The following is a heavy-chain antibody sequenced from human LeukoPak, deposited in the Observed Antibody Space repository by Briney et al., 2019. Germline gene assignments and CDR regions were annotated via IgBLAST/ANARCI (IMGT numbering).Heavy chain of an antibody. J-gene: IGHJ5*02. CDR2: IYPGDSDT. CDR1: GYSFTSYW. V-gene: IGHV5-51*01. D-gene: IGHD3-16*02. CDR3: ARAYYDYVWGSYLNNWFDP. Sequence: GESPKISCKGSGYSFTSYWIGWVRQMPGKGLEWMGIIYPGDSDTRYSPSFQGQVTISADKSISTAYLQWSSLKAPDTAMYYCARAYYDYVWGSYLNNWFDPWGQGTLVTVSS.